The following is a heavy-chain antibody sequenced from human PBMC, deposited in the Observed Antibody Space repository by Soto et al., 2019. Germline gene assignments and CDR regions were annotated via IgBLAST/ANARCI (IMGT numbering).Heavy chain of an antibody. CDR1: GFTFSSYA. J-gene: IGHJ3*02. D-gene: IGHD2-2*03. Sequence: GGSLRLSCAASGFTFSSYAMRWDRQAPGKGLEWVSAISGSGGSTYYADSVKGRFTISRDNSKNTLYLQMNSLRAEDTAVYYCAKDGLDIVVVPALLPAFDIWGQGTMVTVSS. CDR3: AKDGLDIVVVPALLPAFDI. CDR2: ISGSGGST. V-gene: IGHV3-23*01.